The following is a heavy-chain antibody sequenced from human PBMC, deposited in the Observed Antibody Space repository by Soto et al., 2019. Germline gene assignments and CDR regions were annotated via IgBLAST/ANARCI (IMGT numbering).Heavy chain of an antibody. J-gene: IGHJ3*02. CDR1: GTFKSYS. CDR2: ITPMFGTI. V-gene: IGHV1-69*01. CDR3: ARLRRETFLNDAFDI. Sequence: QVQLVQSGAEVKKPGSSVKVSCKASGTFKSYSITWVRQAPGQGLEWLGVITPMFGTINYAQKLQGRVTITADESTNTAYMELSSLRSGDTAVYYCARLRRETFLNDAFDIWGPGTMVTVSS.